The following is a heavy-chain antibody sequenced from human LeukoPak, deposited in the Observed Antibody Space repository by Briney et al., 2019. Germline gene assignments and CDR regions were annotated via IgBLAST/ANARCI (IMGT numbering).Heavy chain of an antibody. CDR2: IIPIFGTA. CDR1: GGTFSGYA. V-gene: IGHV1-69*05. Sequence: SVKVSCKASGGTFSGYAISGVRQAPGQGLEWMGRIIPIFGTANYAQKFQGRVTITTDESTSTAYMELSSLRSEDTAVYYCAREKGELTKRYYFDYWGQGTLVTVSS. J-gene: IGHJ4*02. D-gene: IGHD1-26*01. CDR3: AREKGELTKRYYFDY.